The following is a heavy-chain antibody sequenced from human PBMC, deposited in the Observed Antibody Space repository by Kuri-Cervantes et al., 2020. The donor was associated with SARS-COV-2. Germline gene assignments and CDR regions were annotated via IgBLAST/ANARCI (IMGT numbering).Heavy chain of an antibody. J-gene: IGHJ4*02. V-gene: IGHV1-8*01. CDR1: GYTFTSYD. CDR3: ARGRIVVAGHDY. D-gene: IGHD2-2*01. CDR2: MNPNSGNT. Sequence: ASVKVSCKASGYTFTSYDINWVRQATGQGLEWMGWMNPNSGNTGYAQKFQGRVTMTRNTSISTAYMELNSLRAEDTAVYYRARGRIVVAGHDYWGQGTLVTVSS.